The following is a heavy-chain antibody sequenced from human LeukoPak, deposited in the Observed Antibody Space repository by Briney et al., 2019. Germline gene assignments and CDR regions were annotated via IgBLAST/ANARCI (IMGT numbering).Heavy chain of an antibody. J-gene: IGHJ4*02. Sequence: ASVKVSCKVSGYTLTELSMHWVRQAPGKGLEWMGGFDPEDGETIYAQKFQGRVTMTRDTSISTAYMELSRLRSDDTAVYSPPPVVPAATLYWGQGTLVTVSS. V-gene: IGHV1-24*01. CDR1: GYTLTELS. CDR2: FDPEDGET. D-gene: IGHD2-2*01. CDR3: PPVVPAATLY.